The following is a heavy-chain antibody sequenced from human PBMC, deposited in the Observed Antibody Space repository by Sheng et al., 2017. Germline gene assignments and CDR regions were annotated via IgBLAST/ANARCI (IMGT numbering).Heavy chain of an antibody. CDR2: ISSSGSYI. CDR1: GFTFSSYD. V-gene: IGHV3-21*01. J-gene: IGHJ5*02. CDR3: ARPLACSGGTCYSGGWFDT. D-gene: IGHD2-15*01. Sequence: EVQLVESGGGLVKPGGSLRLSCAASGFTFSSYDMNWVRQAPGKGLEWVSSISSSGSYIYYADSVKGRFTISRDNAENSLYLQMNSLRAEDTAVYYCARPLACSGGTCYSGGWFDTWGQGTLVTVSS.